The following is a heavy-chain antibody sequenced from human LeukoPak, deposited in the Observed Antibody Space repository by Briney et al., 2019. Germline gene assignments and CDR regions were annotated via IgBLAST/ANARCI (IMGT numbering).Heavy chain of an antibody. CDR3: ARRWTTMTDDYFDY. V-gene: IGHV1-18*04. D-gene: IGHD4-17*01. CDR2: ISGYNGHT. CDR1: GYTFTSYN. J-gene: IGHJ4*02. Sequence: GTSVRVSCTASGYTFTSYNIGWGRQAPGQGLEWMGWISGYNGHTNYARRLQGRVTMTTDTSTSTAYLEVRSLRSDDTAVFYCARRWTTMTDDYFDYWGQGTLVIVSS.